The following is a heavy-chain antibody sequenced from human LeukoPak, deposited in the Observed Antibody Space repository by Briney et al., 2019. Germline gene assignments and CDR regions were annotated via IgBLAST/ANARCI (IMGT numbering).Heavy chain of an antibody. CDR1: GITFSNYA. CDR2: ISGSAHKI. D-gene: IGHD5-18*01. J-gene: IGHJ4*02. V-gene: IGHV3-23*01. CDR3: AGRPTGYSSGYIH. Sequence: PGGSLRLSCVASGITFSNYAVSWVRQAPEKGRDWVSVISGSAHKIHYADSVKGRFTISRDNSENIVYLQMNNLRVEDTAVYYCAGRPTGYSSGYIHWGQGTLVTVSS.